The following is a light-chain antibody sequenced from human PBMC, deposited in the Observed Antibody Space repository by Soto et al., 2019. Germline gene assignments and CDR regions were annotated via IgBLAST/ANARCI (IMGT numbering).Light chain of an antibody. CDR3: VSWDDSLSGLV. J-gene: IGLJ1*01. CDR2: SNN. V-gene: IGLV1-47*02. CDR1: SANIGNNF. Sequence: QSVLTKPPAAAGTPAQRVTISCSGRSANIGNNFVCWYQQLPGTAPKLLIYSNNQRPSGVPDRFSGSKSGTSASLAISGLRSEDEGDYYCVSWDDSLSGLVFGTGTKVTVL.